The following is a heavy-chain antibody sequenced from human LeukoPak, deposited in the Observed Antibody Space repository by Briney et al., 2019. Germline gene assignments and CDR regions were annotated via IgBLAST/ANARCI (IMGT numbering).Heavy chain of an antibody. CDR2: IWYDGSNK. CDR3: ARGHVKSYYYDSSGYYYFDY. CDR1: GFTFSSYG. Sequence: GGSLRLSCAASGFTFSSYGTHWVRQAPGKGLEWVAVIWYDGSNKYYADSVKGRFTISRDNSKNTLYLQMNSLRAEDTAVYYCARGHVKSYYYDSSGYYYFDYWGQGTLVTVSS. J-gene: IGHJ4*02. V-gene: IGHV3-33*01. D-gene: IGHD3-22*01.